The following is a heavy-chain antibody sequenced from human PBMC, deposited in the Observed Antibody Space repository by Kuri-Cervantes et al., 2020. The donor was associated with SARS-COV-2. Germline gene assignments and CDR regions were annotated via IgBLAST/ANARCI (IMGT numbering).Heavy chain of an antibody. V-gene: IGHV1-18*01. CDR3: ARGSVGAIFGVVTHYYYMDV. CDR2: ISAYNGNT. J-gene: IGHJ6*03. D-gene: IGHD3-3*01. CDR1: GYTFTSYG. Sequence: ASVKVSCKASGYTFTSYGISWVRQAPGQGLEWMGWISAYNGNTNYAQKLQGRVTMTTDTSTGTAYMELRSLRSDDTAVYYCARGSVGAIFGVVTHYYYMDVWGKGTTVTVSS.